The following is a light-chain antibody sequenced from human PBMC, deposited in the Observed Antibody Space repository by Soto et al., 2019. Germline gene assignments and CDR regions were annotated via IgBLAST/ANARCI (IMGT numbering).Light chain of an antibody. V-gene: IGKV3-11*01. J-gene: IGKJ1*01. Sequence: EIVLTQSPGTLSLSPGERATLSCRASQSVSIHLAWCQQKTRQAPRLLIYYAANRATGITPRFSGSGSGTDFTLTISSREHEDFSVYHCVQRTTWPWTFGQGSKVEIK. CDR3: VQRTTWPWT. CDR2: YAA. CDR1: QSVSIH.